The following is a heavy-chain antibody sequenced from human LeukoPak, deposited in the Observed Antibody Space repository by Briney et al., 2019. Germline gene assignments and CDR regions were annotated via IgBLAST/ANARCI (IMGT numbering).Heavy chain of an antibody. V-gene: IGHV1-69*02. J-gene: IGHJ4*02. CDR3: ARAPYSYYDFWSGYYYFDY. CDR2: IIPILGIA. CDR1: GGTFSSYT. D-gene: IGHD3-3*01. Sequence: GASVKVSCKASGGTFSSYTISWVRQAPGQGLEWMGRIIPILGIANYAQKFQGRVTITADKSTSTAYMELSSQRSEDTAVYYCARAPYSYYDFWSGYYYFDYWGQGTLVTVSS.